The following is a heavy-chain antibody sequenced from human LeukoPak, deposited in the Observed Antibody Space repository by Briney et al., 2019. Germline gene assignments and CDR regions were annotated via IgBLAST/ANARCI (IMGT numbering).Heavy chain of an antibody. CDR1: GDSISSYY. D-gene: IGHD6-13*01. J-gene: IGHJ4*02. V-gene: IGHV4-59*01. CDR2: IYHSGST. CDR3: ATVYSSTWYYCDY. Sequence: SETLSLTCTVSGDSISSYYRRWIRQPPGKGLEWIGYIYHSGSTNYNPSLKSRVAISADTSKRQFSLKLASVTAADMAVYYCATVYSSTWYYCDYWGQGTLVTVSS.